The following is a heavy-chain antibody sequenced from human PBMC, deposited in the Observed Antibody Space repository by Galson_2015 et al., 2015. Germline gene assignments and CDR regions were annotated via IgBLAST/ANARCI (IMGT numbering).Heavy chain of an antibody. CDR1: GFTFSSYA. J-gene: IGHJ6*02. Sequence: SLRLSCAASGFTFSSYAMSWVRQAPGKGLEWVSAISGSGGSTYYADSVKGRFTVSRDNSKNTLYLQMNSLRAEDTAVYYCAKDLGIYDFWSGYPKYYYYYYHGMDVWGQGTTVTVSS. D-gene: IGHD3-3*01. CDR2: ISGSGGST. CDR3: AKDLGIYDFWSGYPKYYYYYYHGMDV. V-gene: IGHV3-23*01.